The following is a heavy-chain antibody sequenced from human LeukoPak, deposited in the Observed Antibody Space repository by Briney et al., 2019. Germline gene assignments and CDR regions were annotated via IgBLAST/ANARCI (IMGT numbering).Heavy chain of an antibody. Sequence: GGSLRLSCAASGFTFSSYSMNWVRQAPGKGLEWVSSISSSSSYIYYADSVKGRFTISRDNAKNSLYLQMNSLRAEDTAVYYCAKRGSSSWYKNYWGQGTLVTVSS. CDR2: ISSSSSYI. V-gene: IGHV3-21*04. CDR3: AKRGSSSWYKNY. D-gene: IGHD6-13*01. CDR1: GFTFSSYS. J-gene: IGHJ4*02.